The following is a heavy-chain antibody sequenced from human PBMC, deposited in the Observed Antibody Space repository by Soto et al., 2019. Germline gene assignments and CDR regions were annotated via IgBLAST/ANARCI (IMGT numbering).Heavy chain of an antibody. CDR1: GGSITSANW. J-gene: IGHJ5*02. V-gene: IGHV4-4*02. Sequence: SETLSLTCAVSGGSITSANWWTWVRQPPGGGLEWIGEISHSGITNYKASLKNRVTMSVDKTKNDVSLKLTSVTAADTAVYYCARVLRGRFDPWGQGTPVTVSS. CDR3: ARVLRGRFDP. CDR2: ISHSGIT. D-gene: IGHD5-12*01.